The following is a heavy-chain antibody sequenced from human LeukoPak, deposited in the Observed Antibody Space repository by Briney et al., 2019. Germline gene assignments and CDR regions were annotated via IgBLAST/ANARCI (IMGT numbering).Heavy chain of an antibody. J-gene: IGHJ6*03. CDR3: ARVAARRIYYYYYYMDV. V-gene: IGHV1-18*04. Sequence: ASVKVSCKASGYTFTGYYMHWVRQAPGQGLEWMGWISAYNGNTNYAQKLQGRVTMTTDTSTSTAYMELRSLRSDDTAVYYCARVAARRIYYYYYYMDVWGKGTTSPSP. D-gene: IGHD6-6*01. CDR2: ISAYNGNT. CDR1: GYTFTGYY.